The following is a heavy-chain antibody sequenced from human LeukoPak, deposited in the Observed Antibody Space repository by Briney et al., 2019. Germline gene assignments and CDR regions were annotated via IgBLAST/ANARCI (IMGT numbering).Heavy chain of an antibody. CDR3: ARRVDATRWFDP. CDR1: GFTFSNYF. V-gene: IGHV3-74*03. D-gene: IGHD2-15*01. J-gene: IGHJ5*02. CDR2: INPDGTNT. Sequence: PGGSLRLSCAASGFTFSNYFMHWVRQAPGRGLGWVSRINPDGTNTMYAGSVKGRFTISRDNAKNILYLQMNSLRDDDTAVYYCARRVDATRWFDPWGQGTLVTVSS.